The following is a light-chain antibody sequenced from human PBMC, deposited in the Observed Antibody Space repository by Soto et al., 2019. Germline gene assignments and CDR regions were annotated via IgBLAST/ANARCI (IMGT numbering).Light chain of an antibody. Sequence: QAVVTQPPSASGTPGQRFTISCSGSSSNIGSNTVNWYQHFPGTAPKLLIYSNDQRPSGVPDRFSGSKSGTSASLAISGLQSEDEADYYCATWDDSLNGPVFGAGTKLTVL. CDR2: SND. CDR3: ATWDDSLNGPV. CDR1: SSNIGSNT. J-gene: IGLJ2*01. V-gene: IGLV1-44*01.